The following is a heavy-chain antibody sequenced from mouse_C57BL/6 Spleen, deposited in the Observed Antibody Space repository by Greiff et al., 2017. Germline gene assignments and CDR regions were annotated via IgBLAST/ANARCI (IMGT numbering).Heavy chain of an antibody. Sequence: EVQLQESGGGLVQPGGSLKLSCAASGFTFSDYYMYWVRQTPEKRLEWVAYISNGGGSTYYPDTVKGRFTISRDNAKNTLYLQMSRLKSEDTAMYYCARQELLWGQGTSVTVSS. J-gene: IGHJ4*01. D-gene: IGHD1-1*01. CDR2: ISNGGGST. V-gene: IGHV5-12*01. CDR3: ARQELL. CDR1: GFTFSDYY.